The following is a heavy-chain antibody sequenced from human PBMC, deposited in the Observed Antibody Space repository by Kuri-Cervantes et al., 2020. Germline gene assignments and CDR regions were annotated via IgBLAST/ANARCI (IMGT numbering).Heavy chain of an antibody. Sequence: LRLSCTVSGGSISSGGYNWSWHRQHPGKGLEWIGYIYYSGSTYYNPSPKSRVTISVDTSKNQFSLKLSSVTAADTAVYYCARMEYKLLHQTNWFDPWGQGTLVTVSS. J-gene: IGHJ5*02. V-gene: IGHV4-31*03. CDR1: GGSISSGGYN. CDR3: ARMEYKLLHQTNWFDP. D-gene: IGHD2-2*01. CDR2: IYYSGST.